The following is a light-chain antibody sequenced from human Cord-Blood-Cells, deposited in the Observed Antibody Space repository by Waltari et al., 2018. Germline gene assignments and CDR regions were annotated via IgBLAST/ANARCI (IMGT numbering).Light chain of an antibody. CDR3: QQYGSSSYT. CDR1: QSVSSSY. V-gene: IGKV3-20*01. J-gene: IGKJ2*01. Sequence: EIVLTQSPGTLSLSPGERATLSCRASQSVSSSYLAWYQQKPGQAPRLLIYGASSRANGIPDXFXGSGYGTDFTLTISRLEPEDFAVYYCQQYGSSSYTFGQGTKLEIK. CDR2: GAS.